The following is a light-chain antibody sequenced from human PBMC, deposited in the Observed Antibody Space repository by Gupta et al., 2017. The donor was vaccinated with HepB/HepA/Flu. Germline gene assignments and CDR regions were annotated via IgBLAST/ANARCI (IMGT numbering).Light chain of an antibody. J-gene: IGKJ1*01. V-gene: IGKV3-20*01. CDR2: GAS. CDR3: QQYCSSSTWT. CDR1: QSVSSSY. Sequence: EIVLTQSPGTLSLSPGERATLSCRASQSVSSSYLAWYQQKPGQAPRLLIYGASSRATGIPDRFSGSGCGTDFTLTISRREPEDFAVYYCQQYCSSSTWTFGQGTKVEIK.